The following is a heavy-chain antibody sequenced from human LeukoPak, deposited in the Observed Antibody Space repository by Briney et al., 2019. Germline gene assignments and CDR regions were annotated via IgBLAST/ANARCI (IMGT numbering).Heavy chain of an antibody. J-gene: IGHJ4*02. Sequence: PGGSLRLSCAASGFTFSSYAMSWVRRAPGKGLEWVSAISGSGGSTYYADSMKGRFTISRDNSKNTLYLQMNSLRAEDTAVYYCAKDISPYSSSRAFDYWGQGTLVTVSS. CDR3: AKDISPYSSSRAFDY. CDR2: ISGSGGST. D-gene: IGHD6-13*01. V-gene: IGHV3-23*01. CDR1: GFTFSSYA.